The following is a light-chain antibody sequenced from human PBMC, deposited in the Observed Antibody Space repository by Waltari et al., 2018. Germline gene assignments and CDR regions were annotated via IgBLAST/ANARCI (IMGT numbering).Light chain of an antibody. J-gene: IGKJ1*01. CDR2: GAS. CDR3: QQYDSWPRT. Sequence: EIVMTQSPATLSVSPGERATLSCRASQSVSSNLARYQQKPGQAPRLLIYGASTRATGIPARFSGSGSGTEFTLTISSLQSEDFAVYYCQQYDSWPRTFGRGTKVEIK. V-gene: IGKV3-15*01. CDR1: QSVSSN.